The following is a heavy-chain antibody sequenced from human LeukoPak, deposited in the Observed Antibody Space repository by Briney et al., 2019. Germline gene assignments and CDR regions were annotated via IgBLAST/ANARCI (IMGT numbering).Heavy chain of an antibody. CDR2: IYYSGST. V-gene: IGHV4-39*01. CDR1: GGSISSSSYF. CDR3: ARLPFSGWYRKNWFDP. Sequence: SETLSLACTVSGGSISSSSYFWGWIRQPPGKGLEWIGGIYYSGSTYYNPSLKSRVTISVDTSKYQFSLKLSSVTAADTAVYYCARLPFSGWYRKNWFDPWGQGTLVTVSS. D-gene: IGHD6-13*01. J-gene: IGHJ5*02.